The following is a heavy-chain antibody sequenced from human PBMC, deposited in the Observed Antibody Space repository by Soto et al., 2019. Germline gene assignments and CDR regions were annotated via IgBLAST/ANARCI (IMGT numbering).Heavy chain of an antibody. CDR1: GGSISSGDYY. CDR3: ARVPFYDSSGRSYYFDY. D-gene: IGHD3-22*01. V-gene: IGHV4-30-4*01. CDR2: IYYSGST. Sequence: SETLSLTCTVSGGSISSGDYYLSWIRQPPGKGLECIGYIYYSGSTYYNPSLKSRVTISVDTSKNQFSLKLSSVTAADTAVYYCARVPFYDSSGRSYYFDYWGQGTLVTVSS. J-gene: IGHJ4*02.